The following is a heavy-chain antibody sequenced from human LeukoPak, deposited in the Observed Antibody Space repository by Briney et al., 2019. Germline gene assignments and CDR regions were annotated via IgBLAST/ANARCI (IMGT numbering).Heavy chain of an antibody. V-gene: IGHV4-34*01. D-gene: IGHD6-19*01. CDR1: GGSFSGYY. Sequence: PSETLSLTCAVYGGSFSGYYWGWIRQPPGKGLEWIGEINHSGSTNYNPSLKSRVTISVDTSKNQFSLKLSSVTAADTAVYYCARGPGVAGTDYWGQGTLVTVSS. CDR2: INHSGST. J-gene: IGHJ4*02. CDR3: ARGPGVAGTDY.